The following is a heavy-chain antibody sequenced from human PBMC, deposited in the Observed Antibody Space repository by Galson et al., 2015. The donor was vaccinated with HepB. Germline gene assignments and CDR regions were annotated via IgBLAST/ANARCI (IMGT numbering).Heavy chain of an antibody. V-gene: IGHV1-69*10. Sequence: SVKVSCKASGGTFSNYAISWVRQAPGQGLEWMGGIIPIFGLANYPQKFQGRVTITADKSTNTSYMELSSLRSKDTAVYFCARGGYSGYHFTYWGQGTLVTVSS. CDR2: IIPIFGLA. CDR1: GGTFSNYA. J-gene: IGHJ4*02. CDR3: ARGGYSGYHFTY. D-gene: IGHD5-12*01.